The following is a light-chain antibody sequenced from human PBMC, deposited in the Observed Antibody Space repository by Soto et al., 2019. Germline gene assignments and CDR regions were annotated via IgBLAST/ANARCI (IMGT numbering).Light chain of an antibody. Sequence: EIVMTQSPATLSVSPGERATLSCRASQSVSSNLAWYRQKPGQAPRLLIYGESTRPTGIPARFSGSGSWTEFTLTISSLQSEDFAVYYCQQYNNWPRTFGQGTKVEIK. V-gene: IGKV3-15*01. J-gene: IGKJ1*01. CDR2: GES. CDR3: QQYNNWPRT. CDR1: QSVSSN.